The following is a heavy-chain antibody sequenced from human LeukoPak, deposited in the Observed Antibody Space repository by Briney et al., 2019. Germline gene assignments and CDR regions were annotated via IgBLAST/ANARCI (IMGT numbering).Heavy chain of an antibody. V-gene: IGHV3-30*02. Sequence: GGSLRLSCAASGFTFSHYDMHWVRQAPGKGLEWVAFTRYDETLKYYAGSVRGRFTISRDNSKNTLYLQMNSLRTEDTAIYYCTKYRSGNFDYYPDLDSWGQGILVTVSS. CDR2: TRYDETLK. CDR1: GFTFSHYD. J-gene: IGHJ4*02. CDR3: TKYRSGNFDYYPDLDS. D-gene: IGHD3-9*01.